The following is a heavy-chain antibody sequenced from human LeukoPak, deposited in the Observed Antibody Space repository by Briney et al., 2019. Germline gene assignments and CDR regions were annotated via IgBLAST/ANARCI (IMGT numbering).Heavy chain of an antibody. CDR1: GFTFSTYW. D-gene: IGHD3-3*01. Sequence: QPGGSLRLSCAASGFTFSTYWMSWVRQAPGKGLEWVANINLDGNGRFYVDSVKGRFTISRDNNKKSVYLQMNSLRAEDTAVYYCARDTDDFQGLDIWGQGTRVTVSS. CDR3: ARDTDDFQGLDI. J-gene: IGHJ3*02. V-gene: IGHV3-7*01. CDR2: INLDGNGR.